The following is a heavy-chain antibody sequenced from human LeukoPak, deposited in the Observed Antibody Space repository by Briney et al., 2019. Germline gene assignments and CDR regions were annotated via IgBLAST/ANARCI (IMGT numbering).Heavy chain of an antibody. D-gene: IGHD1-26*01. CDR3: ARPATLYYYYYMDV. CDR2: INHSGST. J-gene: IGHJ6*03. V-gene: IGHV4-34*01. CDR1: GGSFSGYY. Sequence: NPSETLSLTCAVYGGSFSGYYWSWIRQPPGKGLEWIGEINHSGSTNYNPSLKSRVTISVDTSKNQFSLKLSSVTAAYTAVYYCARPATLYYYYYMDVWGKGTTVTISS.